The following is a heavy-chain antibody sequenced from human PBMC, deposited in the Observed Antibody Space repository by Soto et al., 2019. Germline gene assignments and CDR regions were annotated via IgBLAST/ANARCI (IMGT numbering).Heavy chain of an antibody. V-gene: IGHV4-61*01. CDR3: ARGYYDITGYYYDLYP. Sequence: QVHLQESGSGLVKPSETLSLTCTVSGGSVSSRSYYWSWIRQPPGKGLEWLGYIYYSGSTNYNPSLKSRVTISLDTFNNQFSLKLSSVTAADTAVYFCARGYYDITGYYYDLYPWGQGTLVTVSS. CDR1: GGSVSSRSYY. CDR2: IYYSGST. D-gene: IGHD3-22*01. J-gene: IGHJ5*02.